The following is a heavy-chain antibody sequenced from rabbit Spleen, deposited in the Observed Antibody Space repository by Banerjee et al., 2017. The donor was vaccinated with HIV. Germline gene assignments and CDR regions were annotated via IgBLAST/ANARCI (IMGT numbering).Heavy chain of an antibody. V-gene: IGHV1S45*01. CDR2: IDAGSSGFT. J-gene: IGHJ4*01. CDR3: ARASSDWDDTYFNL. Sequence: QEQLVESGGGLVKPGGTLTLTCTVSGFSFSSNWIYWVRQAPGKGLEWIACIDAGSSGFTYFATWAKGRFTISKTSSTTVTLQMTSLTVADTATYFCARASSDWDDTYFNLWGQGTLVTVS. D-gene: IGHD8-1*01. CDR1: GFSFSSNW.